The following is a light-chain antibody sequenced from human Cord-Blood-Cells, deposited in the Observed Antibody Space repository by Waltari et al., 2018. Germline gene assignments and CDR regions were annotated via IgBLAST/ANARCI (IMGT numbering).Light chain of an antibody. Sequence: EIVLTHYPASLSVSPGQRATPTYLASQSVNSNLTWYQQKPGQAPRLLLYGASTRATGIPARCGGSGSGAVFTITISVLQSEDVAVYYWQQYNNWPTFGQGTKLEIK. CDR1: QSVNSN. CDR2: GAS. J-gene: IGKJ2*01. CDR3: QQYNNWPT. V-gene: IGKV3-15*01.